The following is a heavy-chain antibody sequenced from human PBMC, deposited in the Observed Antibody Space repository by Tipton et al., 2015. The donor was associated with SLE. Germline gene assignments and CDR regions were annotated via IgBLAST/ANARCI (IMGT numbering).Heavy chain of an antibody. D-gene: IGHD2-15*01. Sequence: SLRLSCAASGFTVSSNYMSWVRQAPGKGLEWVSVIYSGGSTYYADSVKGRFTISRDNSKNTLYLQMNSLSAEDTAVYYCARAEDCSGGSCYSIHAAFDIWGQGTMVTVSS. V-gene: IGHV3-53*05. CDR2: IYSGGST. J-gene: IGHJ3*02. CDR3: ARAEDCSGGSCYSIHAAFDI. CDR1: GFTVSSNY.